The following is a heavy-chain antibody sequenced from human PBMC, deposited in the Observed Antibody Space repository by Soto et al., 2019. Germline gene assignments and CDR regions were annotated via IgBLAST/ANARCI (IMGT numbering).Heavy chain of an antibody. J-gene: IGHJ3*02. Sequence: SETLSLTCTVSGGSISGDNNYWSWIRQNPGKGLEWIGYIYYSGSTFYNPSLKSRVTISLDKSKNQFSLNLSSVTAADTAVYYCXRDYRRKIAPAPDAFDIWGHGTMVTVSS. CDR2: IYYSGST. CDR1: GGSISGDNNY. V-gene: IGHV4-31*03. CDR3: XRDYRRKIAPAPDAFDI. D-gene: IGHD6-13*01.